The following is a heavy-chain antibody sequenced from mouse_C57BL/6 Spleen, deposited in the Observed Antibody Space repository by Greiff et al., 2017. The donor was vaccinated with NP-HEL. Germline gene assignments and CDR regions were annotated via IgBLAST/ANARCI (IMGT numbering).Heavy chain of an antibody. CDR3: ASGLWDDWYFDV. J-gene: IGHJ1*03. D-gene: IGHD4-1*01. CDR1: GFTFSDYG. V-gene: IGHV5-17*01. CDR2: ISSGSSTI. Sequence: EVKLMESGGGLVKPGGSLKLSCAASGFTFSDYGMHWVRQAPEKGLEWVAYISSGSSTIYYADTVKGRFTISRDNAKNTLFLQRTSLRYEDTAMYDCASGLWDDWYFDVWGTGTTVTVSS.